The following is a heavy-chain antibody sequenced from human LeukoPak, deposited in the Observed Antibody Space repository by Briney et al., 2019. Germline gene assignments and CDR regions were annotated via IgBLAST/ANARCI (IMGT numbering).Heavy chain of an antibody. CDR1: GGSFSGYY. J-gene: IGHJ4*02. D-gene: IGHD1-26*01. CDR3: ARHRKIGLLLTRYYFDY. CDR2: INHSGST. V-gene: IGHV4-34*01. Sequence: PSETLSLTCAVYGGSFSGYYWSWIRQPPGKGLEWIGEINHSGSTNYNPSLKSRVTISADTSKNQFSLKLSSVTAADTAVYYCARHRKIGLLLTRYYFDYWGQGTLVTVSP.